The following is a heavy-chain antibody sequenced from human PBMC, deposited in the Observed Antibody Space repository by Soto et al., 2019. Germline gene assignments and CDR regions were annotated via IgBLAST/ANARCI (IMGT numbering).Heavy chain of an antibody. CDR1: GFTFADYA. J-gene: IGHJ6*02. V-gene: IGHV3-49*03. Sequence: GGSLRLSCATSGFTFADYAISWSRQAPGKGLEWVGVIRNKAYGATTDYAASVKGRFSISRDDSKSIAYLQMNSLKTEDTGVYYCTNDTYTSRYVYYVMDFWGHGSMVTVA. CDR3: TNDTYTSRYVYYVMDF. D-gene: IGHD6-13*01. CDR2: IRNKAYGATT.